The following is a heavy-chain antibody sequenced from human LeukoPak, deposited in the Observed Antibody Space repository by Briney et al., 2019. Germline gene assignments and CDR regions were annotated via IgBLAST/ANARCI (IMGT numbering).Heavy chain of an antibody. CDR2: IKRKTDGGTT. CDR1: GFTFSNAW. Sequence: GGSLRLSCAASGFTFSNAWMSWVRQTPGKGLQWGGRIKRKTDGGTTDYAAPVKGRFTISRDDPKNTLHLQMNSLKTEDTAVYYCTTDDYGYWGQGTLVTVSS. V-gene: IGHV3-15*01. D-gene: IGHD3-16*01. J-gene: IGHJ4*02. CDR3: TTDDYGY.